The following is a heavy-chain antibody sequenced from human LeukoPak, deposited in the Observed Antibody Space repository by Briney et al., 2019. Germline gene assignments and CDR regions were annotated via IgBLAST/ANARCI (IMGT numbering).Heavy chain of an antibody. J-gene: IGHJ5*02. V-gene: IGHV1-2*04. CDR3: ARDKDHGVGIIWDSWFDP. Sequence: ASVTVSCKASGYTFTGYYMHWVRQAPGQGLAWMGWINPNSGGTNYAQKFQVWVTMTRDTSISTAYMELSRLRSDDTAVYYCARDKDHGVGIIWDSWFDPWGQGTLVTVSS. CDR1: GYTFTGYY. D-gene: IGHD3-3*01. CDR2: INPNSGGT.